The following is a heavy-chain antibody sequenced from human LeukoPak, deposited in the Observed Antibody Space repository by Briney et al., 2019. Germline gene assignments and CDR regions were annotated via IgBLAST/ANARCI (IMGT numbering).Heavy chain of an antibody. CDR1: GFTFSSYA. Sequence: PGRSLRLSCAASGFTFSSYAMHWVRQAPGKGLEWVAVISYDGSNKYYADSVKGRFTSSRDNSKNTLYLQMNSLRAEDTAVYYCAREGRSSGWRYWFDPWGQGTLVTVSS. CDR3: AREGRSSGWRYWFDP. CDR2: ISYDGSNK. J-gene: IGHJ5*02. V-gene: IGHV3-30-3*01. D-gene: IGHD6-19*01.